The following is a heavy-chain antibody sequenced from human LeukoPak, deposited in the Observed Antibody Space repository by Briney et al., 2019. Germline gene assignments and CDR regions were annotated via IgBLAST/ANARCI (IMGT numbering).Heavy chain of an antibody. CDR3: AKSIVGATLRFDP. Sequence: GASVKISCKASGYTFTGYYMHWVRQAPGQGLEWMGWINPNSGGTNYAQKFQGRVTMTRDTSISTAYMELSRLRSDDTAVYYCAKSIVGATLRFDPWGQGTLVTVSS. CDR2: INPNSGGT. J-gene: IGHJ5*02. V-gene: IGHV1-2*02. CDR1: GYTFTGYY. D-gene: IGHD1-26*01.